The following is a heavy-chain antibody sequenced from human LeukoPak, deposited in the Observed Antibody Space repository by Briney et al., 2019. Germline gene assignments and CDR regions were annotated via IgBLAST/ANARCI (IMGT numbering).Heavy chain of an antibody. D-gene: IGHD1-26*01. CDR1: GFTFSSYW. CDR2: IKQEGMEK. J-gene: IGHJ4*02. Sequence: GGSLRLSSAASGFTFSSYWISWVRQAPGKGLGWVANIKQEGMEKHYMDSVKGRFTISRDNAKNSLYLQMSSLRAEDTAVYYCARDRTRLLYWGEGTLVTVSS. V-gene: IGHV3-7*01. CDR3: ARDRTRLLY.